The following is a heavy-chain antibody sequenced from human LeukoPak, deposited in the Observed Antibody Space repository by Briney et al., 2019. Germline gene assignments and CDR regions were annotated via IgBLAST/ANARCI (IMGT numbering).Heavy chain of an antibody. J-gene: IGHJ4*02. CDR3: ARDRLEAVAGDDYLDY. CDR1: GFTFSSYG. V-gene: IGHV3-30*02. Sequence: PGGSLRLSYAASGFTFSSYGMHWVRPAPAKELEWVAFIRYDGCNKYYADSVKGRFTISRDNSKNTVYLQMNSLRAEDTAVYYCARDRLEAVAGDDYLDYWGQGTLVTVSS. D-gene: IGHD6-19*01. CDR2: IRYDGCNK.